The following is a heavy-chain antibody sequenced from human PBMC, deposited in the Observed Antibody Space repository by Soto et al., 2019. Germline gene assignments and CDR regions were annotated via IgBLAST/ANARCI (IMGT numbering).Heavy chain of an antibody. V-gene: IGHV3-49*05. CDR3: TSWGYYYGSGSYWPLDY. Sequence: KPGGSLRLSCTASGFTFGDYAMSWFRQAPGKGLEWVGFIRSKAYGGTTEYAASVKGRFTISRDDSKSIAYLQMNSLKTEDTAVYYCTSWGYYYGSGSYWPLDYWGQGTLVTVSS. D-gene: IGHD3-10*01. CDR1: GFTFGDYA. CDR2: IRSKAYGGTT. J-gene: IGHJ4*02.